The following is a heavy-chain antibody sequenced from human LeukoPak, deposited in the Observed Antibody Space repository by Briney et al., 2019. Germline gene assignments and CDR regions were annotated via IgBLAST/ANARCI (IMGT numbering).Heavy chain of an antibody. CDR1: GYSFTSYW. CDR2: IYPGDSDT. Sequence: GESLKISCKGSGYSFTSYWIAWFGKMPGKGLNWMGFIYPGDSDTRYSPSFQGQVTISADKSISTAYLQWSSLKASDTAMYYCARRLRTAMVEYYFDYWGQGTLVTVSS. V-gene: IGHV5-51*01. J-gene: IGHJ4*02. D-gene: IGHD5-18*01. CDR3: ARRLRTAMVEYYFDY.